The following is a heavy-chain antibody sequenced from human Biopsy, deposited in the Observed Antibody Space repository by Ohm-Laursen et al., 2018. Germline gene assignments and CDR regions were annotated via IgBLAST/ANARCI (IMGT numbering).Heavy chain of an antibody. D-gene: IGHD5-12*01. CDR2: IFYGGIT. Sequence: PGTLSLTCTVSGGSISSETNYWGWIRQPPGKGLEWIGSIFYGGITYYNPSLKSRVTISVDTSKNQFSLKLSSVTAADTAVYYCARLGSGDYFPTFFDFWGQGALVTVSS. J-gene: IGHJ4*02. CDR1: GGSISSETNY. V-gene: IGHV4-39*07. CDR3: ARLGSGDYFPTFFDF.